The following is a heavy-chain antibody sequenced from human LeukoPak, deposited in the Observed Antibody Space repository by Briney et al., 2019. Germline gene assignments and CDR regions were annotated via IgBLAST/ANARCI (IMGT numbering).Heavy chain of an antibody. D-gene: IGHD1-26*01. Sequence: QTGGSLRLSCAASGFTFSSYAMHWVRQAPGKGLEWVAVISYDGSNKYYADSVKGRFTISRDNSKNTLYLQMNSLRAEDTVVYYCARGEGYYFDYWGQGTLVTVSS. V-gene: IGHV3-30-3*01. CDR2: ISYDGSNK. J-gene: IGHJ4*02. CDR3: ARGEGYYFDY. CDR1: GFTFSSYA.